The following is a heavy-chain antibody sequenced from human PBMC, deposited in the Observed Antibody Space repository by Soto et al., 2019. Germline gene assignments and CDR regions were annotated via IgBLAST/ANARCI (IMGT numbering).Heavy chain of an antibody. CDR1: GYTFTTYG. D-gene: IGHD2-2*01. CDR2: INPYSGNT. J-gene: IGHJ5*02. V-gene: IGHV1-18*01. CDR3: ARAHPPNQLPGSRFDP. Sequence: QVQLVQSGAEVMKPGASLRVSCKASGYTFTTYGIIWVRQAPGQGLEWMGWINPYSGNTNYAQKLQGRGSMTTDTSTSTAYMDLESLTSDDTAVYYCARAHPPNQLPGSRFDPWGQGTLVTVSS.